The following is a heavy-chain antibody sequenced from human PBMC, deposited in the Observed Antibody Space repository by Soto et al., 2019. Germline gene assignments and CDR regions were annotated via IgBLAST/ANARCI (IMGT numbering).Heavy chain of an antibody. Sequence: SETLSLTCTVSGGSISSSSYYGGWIRQPPGKGLERIGSIYYSGSTYYNPSLKSRVTISVNPTKNRFSLKLSSVTAADTAVYYCSRFHWGLPDYFDYWGQGTLVTVSS. V-gene: IGHV4-39*07. CDR2: IYYSGST. J-gene: IGHJ4*02. D-gene: IGHD7-27*01. CDR1: GGSISSSSYY. CDR3: SRFHWGLPDYFDY.